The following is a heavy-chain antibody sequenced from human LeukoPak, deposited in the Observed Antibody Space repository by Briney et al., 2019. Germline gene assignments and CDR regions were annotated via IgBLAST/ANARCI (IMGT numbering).Heavy chain of an antibody. J-gene: IGHJ4*02. CDR2: ISSSGSTI. CDR1: GFTFSDYY. CDR3: ARVHYYDSSGPTAPFDY. D-gene: IGHD3-22*01. V-gene: IGHV3-11*01. Sequence: GGSLRLSCAASGFTFSDYYMSWIRQAPGKELEWVSYISSSGSTIYYADSVKGRFTISRDNAKNSLYLQMNSLRAEDTAVYYCARVHYYDSSGPTAPFDYWGQGTLVTVSS.